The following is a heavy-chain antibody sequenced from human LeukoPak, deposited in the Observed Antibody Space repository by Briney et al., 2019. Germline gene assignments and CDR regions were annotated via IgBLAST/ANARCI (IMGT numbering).Heavy chain of an antibody. CDR1: GFTFSSYS. Sequence: PGGSLRLSCAAFGFTFSSYSMNWVRQATGKGLEWVSSISSSSSYIYYADSVKGRFTISRDNAKNSLYLQMNSLRAEDTAVYYCARVYSSGWYGGAFDIWGQGTIVTVSS. J-gene: IGHJ3*02. D-gene: IGHD6-19*01. V-gene: IGHV3-21*01. CDR3: ARVYSSGWYGGAFDI. CDR2: ISSSSSYI.